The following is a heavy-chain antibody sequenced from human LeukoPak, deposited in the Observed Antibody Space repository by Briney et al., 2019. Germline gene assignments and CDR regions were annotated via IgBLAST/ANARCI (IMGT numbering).Heavy chain of an antibody. CDR2: IYYSGTT. D-gene: IGHD3-9*01. CDR1: GGSISRSGFY. CDR3: ARHRWEYFDWFASDHFYAMDV. Sequence: SETLSLTCTVSGGSISRSGFYWGWIRQPPGKGLEWVGSIYYSGTTYYNPSLKSRVTISVDTSKNQFSLKLTSVSAADTAGYFCARHRWEYFDWFASDHFYAMDVWGPGTTVTVSS. V-gene: IGHV4-39*01. J-gene: IGHJ6*02.